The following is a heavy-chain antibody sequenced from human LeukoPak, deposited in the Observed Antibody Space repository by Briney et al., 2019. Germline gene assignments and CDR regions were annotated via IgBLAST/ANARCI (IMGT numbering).Heavy chain of an antibody. D-gene: IGHD1-26*01. CDR2: ISGSGTNT. V-gene: IGHV3-23*01. CDR1: GFTFSSYA. J-gene: IGHJ4*02. CDR3: AREGRRGELPFDY. Sequence: GGSLRLSCAASGFTFSSYAMNRVRQAPGKGLEWVSGISGSGTNTYYADSVKGRFTISRDNSKNTLYLQMNSLRAEDTAVYYCAREGRRGELPFDYWGQGTLVTVSS.